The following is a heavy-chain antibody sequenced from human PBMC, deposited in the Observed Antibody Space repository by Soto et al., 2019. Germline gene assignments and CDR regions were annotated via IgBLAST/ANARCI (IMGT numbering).Heavy chain of an antibody. CDR2: IWCDGNNK. Sequence: PGGSLRLSCAASGFTFSSYAMSWVRQAPGKGLEWVAFIWCDGNNKXXXXSVXGRFTISRDNSKHTLYLQTNSLRVEDTAIYDCAKDYYDRPDDAVDIWGQGTMVT. D-gene: IGHD3-22*01. J-gene: IGHJ3*02. V-gene: IGHV3-30*02. CDR1: GFTFSSYA. CDR3: AKDYYDRPDDAVDI.